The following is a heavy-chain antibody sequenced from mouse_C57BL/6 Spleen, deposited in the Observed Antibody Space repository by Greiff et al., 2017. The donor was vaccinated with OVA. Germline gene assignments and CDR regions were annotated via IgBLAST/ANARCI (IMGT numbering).Heavy chain of an antibody. J-gene: IGHJ2*01. V-gene: IGHV1-64*01. CDR2: IHPNSGST. Sequence: QVQLKQPGAELVKPGASVKLSCKASGYTFTSYWMHWVKQRPGQGLEWIGMIHPNSGSTNYNEKFKSKAKLTVDKSSSTDYMQLSSLTTEDSAVYYCARDGYDHYFDYWGQGTTLTVSS. D-gene: IGHD2-2*01. CDR1: GYTFTSYW. CDR3: ARDGYDHYFDY.